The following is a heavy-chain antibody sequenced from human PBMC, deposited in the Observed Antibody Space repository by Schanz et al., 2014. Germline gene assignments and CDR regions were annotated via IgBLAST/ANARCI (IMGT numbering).Heavy chain of an antibody. J-gene: IGHJ6*02. CDR2: INPNSGGT. V-gene: IGHV1-2*02. CDR1: GYTFNGYY. Sequence: QVQLVQSGAEVKKPGASVRVSCKASGYTFNGYYMNWVRQAPGQGLEWMGWINPNSGGTDYAQKFQGRVTMTSDTANSTLYMVLNRLRSDDTAIYYCARDGGGTTAKRGEEGMEGWGQGTTVTVSS. D-gene: IGHD4-17*01. CDR3: ARDGGGTTAKRGEEGMEG.